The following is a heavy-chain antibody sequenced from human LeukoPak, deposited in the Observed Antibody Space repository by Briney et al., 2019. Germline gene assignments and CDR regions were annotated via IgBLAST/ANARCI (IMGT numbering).Heavy chain of an antibody. Sequence: SETLSLTCAVYGGSFSGYYWSWIRQPPGKGLEWIGEINHSGSTNYNPSLKSRVTISVDTSKNQFSLKLSSVTAADTAVYYCARVGIYGDKTGVNWFDPWGQGTLVTVSS. V-gene: IGHV4-34*01. CDR3: ARVGIYGDKTGVNWFDP. D-gene: IGHD4-23*01. J-gene: IGHJ5*02. CDR2: INHSGST. CDR1: GGSFSGYY.